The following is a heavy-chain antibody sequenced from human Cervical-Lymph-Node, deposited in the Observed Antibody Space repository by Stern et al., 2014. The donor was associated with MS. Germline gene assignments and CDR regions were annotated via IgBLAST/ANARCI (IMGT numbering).Heavy chain of an antibody. V-gene: IGHV2-5*02. CDR1: GFSFYTRAVG. J-gene: IGHJ4*02. D-gene: IGHD3-9*01. CDR3: AHANVLTGPFDS. CDR2: IYWDDDK. Sequence: ESGPPLVKPTQTLTLTCTFSGFSFYTRAVGVGRIRQPPGKALEGLALIYWDDDKRYNPSLKNSLAIPKDASKNQVILTMTNMDPVDTATYYCAHANVLTGPFDSWGQGTLVTVSS.